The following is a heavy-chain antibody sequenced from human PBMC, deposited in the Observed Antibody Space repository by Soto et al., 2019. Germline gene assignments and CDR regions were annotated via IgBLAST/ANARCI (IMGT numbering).Heavy chain of an antibody. CDR3: ARRARPDFYFMDV. Sequence: EVQLAESGGGLAQPGGSLRLSCAASGFTLSGYAMDWVRQAPGKGLEYVSGISSNGVGTYYAKSVQGRFTISRDNSKNTVYLPMGSLRPEDMAVYYCARRARPDFYFMDVWGKGTTVTVSS. J-gene: IGHJ6*03. CDR1: GFTLSGYA. CDR2: ISSNGVGT. V-gene: IGHV3-64*01. D-gene: IGHD6-6*01.